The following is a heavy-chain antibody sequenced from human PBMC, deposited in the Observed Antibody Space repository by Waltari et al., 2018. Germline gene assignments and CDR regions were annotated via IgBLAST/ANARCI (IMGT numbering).Heavy chain of an antibody. CDR3: AREGQDCSSTSCYRDYYYYYGMDV. J-gene: IGHJ6*02. CDR1: GCSISSYY. V-gene: IGHV4-4*07. D-gene: IGHD2-2*02. Sequence: QVQLQESGPGLVTPSETLSLPCHVSGCSISSYYWSWVRQPTGKGREWMGRIYTSGSTNYNPSPKIRVTMSGDTSKNQFSLKLSSVTAADTAVYYCAREGQDCSSTSCYRDYYYYYGMDVWGQGTTVTVSS. CDR2: IYTSGST.